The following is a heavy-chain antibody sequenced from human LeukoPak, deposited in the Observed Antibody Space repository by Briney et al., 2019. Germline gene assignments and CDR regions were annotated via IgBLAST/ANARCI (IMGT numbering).Heavy chain of an antibody. V-gene: IGHV3-30*18. CDR2: RSYDGSNK. Sequence: GGSLRLSCAASGFTFSTYGMHWVRQAPGKGPEWVAVRSYDGSNKYYAESVKGRFTVSRDNSKNTLYLQMNSLRAEDTAVYYCAKDEGHCTGGSCYRQDYWGQGTLVTVSS. J-gene: IGHJ4*02. D-gene: IGHD2-15*01. CDR3: AKDEGHCTGGSCYRQDY. CDR1: GFTFSTYG.